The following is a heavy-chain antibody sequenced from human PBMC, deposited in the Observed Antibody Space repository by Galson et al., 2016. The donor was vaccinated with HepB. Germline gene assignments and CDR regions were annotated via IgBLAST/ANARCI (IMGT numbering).Heavy chain of an antibody. V-gene: IGHV4-39*01. Sequence: ETLSLTCTVSSGSISSSRYYWGWIRQPPGKGLGWIGSVYYSGTAYYDPSLKSRVSISVDTSKNQFSLRLSSVTAGDTAVYFCASHCGGDCYNNLADAFDIWGRGTMVTVSS. CDR3: ASHCGGDCYNNLADAFDI. CDR1: SGSISSSRYY. J-gene: IGHJ3*02. D-gene: IGHD2-21*01. CDR2: VYYSGTA.